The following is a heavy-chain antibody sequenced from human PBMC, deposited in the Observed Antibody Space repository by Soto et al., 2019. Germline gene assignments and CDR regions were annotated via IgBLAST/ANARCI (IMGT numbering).Heavy chain of an antibody. Sequence: SETLSLTCTVSGGSISSYYWSWIRQPPGKGLEWIGYIYYSGSTNYNPSLKSRVTISVDTSKNQFSPKLSSVTAADTAVYYCARTTVTTGGHDYWGQGTLVTVSS. J-gene: IGHJ4*02. CDR3: ARTTVTTGGHDY. V-gene: IGHV4-59*01. D-gene: IGHD4-17*01. CDR2: IYYSGST. CDR1: GGSISSYY.